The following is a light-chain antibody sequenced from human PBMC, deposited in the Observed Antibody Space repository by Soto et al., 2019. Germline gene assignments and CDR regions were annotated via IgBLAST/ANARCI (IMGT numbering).Light chain of an antibody. CDR3: QQSYSTPT. V-gene: IGKV1-39*01. CDR2: AAS. Sequence: DIQMTQSPSSLSASVGDRVTITCRASQSISSYLNWYQQKPGKAPKLLIYAASSLQSGVPSRFSGRRSGTDFALTISSLQPEDFATYDCQQSYSTPTFGQGTKLEIK. J-gene: IGKJ2*01. CDR1: QSISSY.